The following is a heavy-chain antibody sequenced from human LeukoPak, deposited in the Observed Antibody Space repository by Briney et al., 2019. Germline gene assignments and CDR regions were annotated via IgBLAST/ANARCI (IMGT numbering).Heavy chain of an antibody. J-gene: IGHJ4*02. V-gene: IGHV3-53*01. CDR2: IYSGGST. CDR3: ARGRRYSSGWYYFDY. CDR1: GFTVSNNY. Sequence: GGSLRLSCAASGFTVSNNYMSWVRQAPGKGLEWVSVIYSGGSTYYADSVKGRFTISRDNSKNTVYLQINSLRAEDTAVYYCARGRRYSSGWYYFDYWGQGTLVAVSS. D-gene: IGHD6-19*01.